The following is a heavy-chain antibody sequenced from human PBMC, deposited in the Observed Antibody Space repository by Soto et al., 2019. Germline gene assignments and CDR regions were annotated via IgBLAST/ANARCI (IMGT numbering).Heavy chain of an antibody. V-gene: IGHV4-30-4*01. CDR1: GGSISSGDYY. D-gene: IGHD3-9*01. J-gene: IGHJ4*02. CDR2: IYYSGST. CDR3: ARAQGFDKGLN. Sequence: QVQLQESGPGLVKPSQTLSLTCTVSGGSISSGDYYWSWIRQPPGKGLEWIGYIYYSGSTYYNPSLKSXXTXSXXTSKNQFSLKLSSVTAADTAVYYCARAQGFDKGLNWGQGTLVTVSS.